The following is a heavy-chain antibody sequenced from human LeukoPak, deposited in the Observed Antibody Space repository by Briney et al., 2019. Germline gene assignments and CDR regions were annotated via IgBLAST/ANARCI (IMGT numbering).Heavy chain of an antibody. CDR3: ARNAYSSASYFDY. Sequence: SVRVSCKASGGTFSSYAISWVRQAPGQGLEWMGGIIPIFGTANYAQKFQGRVTITADESTSTAYMELSSLRSEDTAVYYCARNAYSSASYFDYWGQGTLVTVSS. CDR2: IIPIFGTA. D-gene: IGHD3-22*01. CDR1: GGTFSSYA. J-gene: IGHJ4*02. V-gene: IGHV1-69*13.